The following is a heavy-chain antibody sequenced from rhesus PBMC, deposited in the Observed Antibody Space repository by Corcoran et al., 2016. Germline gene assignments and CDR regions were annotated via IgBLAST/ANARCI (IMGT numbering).Heavy chain of an antibody. D-gene: IGHD6-37*01. CDR3: AREVERWGGHFDY. CDR1: GGSISSGYYY. Sequence: QVQLQESGPGLVKPSETLSLTCAVSGGSISSGYYYWSWIRQPPGKGREGIGYLTNSGNPSYNPSRKRRVTIYRDTSKNQFSLRLSSVTAADTAVYYCAREVERWGGHFDYWGQGVLVTVSS. J-gene: IGHJ4*01. V-gene: IGHV4-122*02. CDR2: LTNSGNP.